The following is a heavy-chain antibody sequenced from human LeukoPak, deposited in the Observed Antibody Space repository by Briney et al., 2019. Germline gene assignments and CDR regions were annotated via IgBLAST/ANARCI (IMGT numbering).Heavy chain of an antibody. CDR3: ARDRGTYPEYYFDY. J-gene: IGHJ4*02. V-gene: IGHV4-61*10. Sequence: SETLSLTCTVSGGSISSGSYYWSWIRQPAGKGLEWIGYIYYSGSTNYNPSLKSRVTISVDTSKNQFSLKLSSVTAADTAVYYCARDRGTYPEYYFDYWGQGTLVTVSS. CDR2: IYYSGST. D-gene: IGHD2/OR15-2a*01. CDR1: GGSISSGSYY.